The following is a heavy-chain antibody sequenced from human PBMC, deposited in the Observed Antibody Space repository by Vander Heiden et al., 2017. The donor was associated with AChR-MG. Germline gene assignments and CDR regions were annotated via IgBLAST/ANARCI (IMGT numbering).Heavy chain of an antibody. CDR2: IIPIFGTA. D-gene: IGHD5-12*01. J-gene: IGHJ6*02. CDR3: ARRDGYNYWGADYYGMDV. CDR1: GGTFSSYA. V-gene: IGHV1-69*06. Sequence: QVQLVQSGAEVKKPGSSVKVSCKASGGTFSSYAISWVRQAPGQGLEWMGGIIPIFGTANYAQKFQGRVTITADKSTSTAYMELSSLRSEDTAVYYCARRDGYNYWGADYYGMDVWGQGTTVTVSS.